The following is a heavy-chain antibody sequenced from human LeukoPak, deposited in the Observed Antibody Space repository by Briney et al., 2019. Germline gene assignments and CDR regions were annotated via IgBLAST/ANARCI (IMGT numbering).Heavy chain of an antibody. J-gene: IGHJ4*02. CDR3: AGTYYDFWSGTGLFDY. CDR2: ISSSGSTI. D-gene: IGHD3-3*01. V-gene: IGHV3-11*04. CDR1: GFTFSDYY. Sequence: PGGSLRLSCAASGFTFSDYYMSWIRQAPGKGLEWVSYISSSGSTIYYADSVKGRFTISRDSAKNSLYLQMNSLRAEDTAVYYCAGTYYDFWSGTGLFDYWGQGTLVTVSS.